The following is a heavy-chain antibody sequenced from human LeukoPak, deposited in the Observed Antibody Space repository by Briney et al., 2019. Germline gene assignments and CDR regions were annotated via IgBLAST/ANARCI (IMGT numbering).Heavy chain of an antibody. V-gene: IGHV1-69*13. Sequence: GASVKVSCKASGGTFSSYAISWVRQAPGQGLEWMGGIIPIFGTANYAQKFQGRVTITADESTSTAYMELSSLRSEDTAVYYCATRYNWNDAHFDYWAREPWSPSPQ. J-gene: IGHJ4*02. CDR3: ATRYNWNDAHFDY. CDR1: GGTFSSYA. CDR2: IIPIFGTA. D-gene: IGHD1-1*01.